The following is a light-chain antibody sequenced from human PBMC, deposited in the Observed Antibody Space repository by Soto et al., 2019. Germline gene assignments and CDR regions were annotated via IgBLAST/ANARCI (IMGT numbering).Light chain of an antibody. J-gene: IGKJ1*01. CDR1: QTISTL. V-gene: IGKV1-5*03. CDR2: KAS. Sequence: DIQMTQSPSTLSASVGDRVTITCRASQTISTLLAWYQQRPGKAPNLLIYKASSLESGVPSRFSGSASGTEFTLTISSLQPDDFATYFCQQYSTYPCTFGQGTKVEVK. CDR3: QQYSTYPCT.